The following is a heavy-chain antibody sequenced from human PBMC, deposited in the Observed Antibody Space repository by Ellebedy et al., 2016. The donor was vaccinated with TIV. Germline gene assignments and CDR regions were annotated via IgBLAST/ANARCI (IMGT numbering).Heavy chain of an antibody. CDR1: GFTFSDYY. J-gene: IGHJ4*02. CDR2: ISSSSSYT. Sequence: GESLKISXAASGFTFSDYYMSWIRQAPGKGLEWVSYISSSSSYTNYADSVKGRFTISRDNSKNTLYLQMNSLRAEDTAVYYCASYEYYYGSGRTGDWGQGTLVTVSS. D-gene: IGHD3-10*01. CDR3: ASYEYYYGSGRTGD. V-gene: IGHV3-11*06.